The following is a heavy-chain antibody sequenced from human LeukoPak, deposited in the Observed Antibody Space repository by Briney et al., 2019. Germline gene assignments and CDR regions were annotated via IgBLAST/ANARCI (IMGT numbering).Heavy chain of an antibody. V-gene: IGHV3-9*01. CDR2: ISSNSGSI. CDR1: GFTFHSYA. J-gene: IGHJ3*02. CDR3: AKDWYSSGSDVFDI. Sequence: PGGSLRLSCAASGFTFHSYAMHWVRHAPGKGLEWVSGISSNSGSIGYADSVKGRFTISRDNAKNSLYLQMNSLRAEDTALYYCAKDWYSSGSDVFDIWGQGTMVSVSS. D-gene: IGHD6-19*01.